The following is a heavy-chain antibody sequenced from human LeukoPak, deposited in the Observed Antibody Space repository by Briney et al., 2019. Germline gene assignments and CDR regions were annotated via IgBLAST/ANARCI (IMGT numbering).Heavy chain of an antibody. CDR1: GGSISSSSYY. D-gene: IGHD3-10*01. J-gene: IGHJ5*02. CDR2: IYYSGST. Sequence: SETLSLTCTVSGGSISSSSYYWGWIRQPPGKGLEWIGSIYYSGSTYYNPSLKSRVTISVDTSKNQFSLKLSSVTAADTAVYYCAAVGGSGSYYIWFDPWGQGTLVTVSS. CDR3: AAVGGSGSYYIWFDP. V-gene: IGHV4-39*07.